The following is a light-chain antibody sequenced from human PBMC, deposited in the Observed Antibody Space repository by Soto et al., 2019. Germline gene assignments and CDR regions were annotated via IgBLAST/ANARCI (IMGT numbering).Light chain of an antibody. Sequence: QSVLTQPASVSGSPGQSITISCTGNSSDFESYNLVSWYQQHPGKAPKVMIYDVSKRPSGVPDRFSGSKSGNTASLTLSGLQAEDEADYYCCSYAGSYTFYVFGTGTKVTVL. CDR2: DVS. CDR3: CSYAGSYTFYV. V-gene: IGLV2-11*01. J-gene: IGLJ1*01. CDR1: SSDFESYNL.